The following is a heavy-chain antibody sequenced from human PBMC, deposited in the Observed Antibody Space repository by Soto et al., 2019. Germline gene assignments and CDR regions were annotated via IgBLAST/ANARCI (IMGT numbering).Heavy chain of an antibody. V-gene: IGHV1-46*01. J-gene: IGHJ3*02. CDR2: IYPGGVNI. CDR3: ARSLGLLGRAAFDI. Sequence: GASVKVSCKAIGYSFTSHYMHWVRQAPGQGLEWMGTIYPGGVNIGYAQKFQGRVTITADKSTSTAYMELSSLRSEDTAVYYCARSLGLLGRAAFDIWGQGTMVTVSS. D-gene: IGHD3-16*01. CDR1: GYSFTSHY.